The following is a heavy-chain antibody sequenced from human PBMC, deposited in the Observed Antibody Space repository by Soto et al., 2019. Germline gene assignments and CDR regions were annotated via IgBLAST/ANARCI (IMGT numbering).Heavy chain of an antibody. CDR3: ARELIVGPAEYFQH. J-gene: IGHJ1*01. Sequence: EVQLVESGGGLVQPGGSLRLSCAVSGFTFSSYWMSWVRQTPGKGLEWVVNINQDGSEKYYVDSVKGRFTISRDNAKNSLYLQMNSLRAEDTAVYYCARELIVGPAEYFQHWGQGTLVTVSS. D-gene: IGHD1-26*01. CDR2: INQDGSEK. CDR1: GFTFSSYW. V-gene: IGHV3-7*01.